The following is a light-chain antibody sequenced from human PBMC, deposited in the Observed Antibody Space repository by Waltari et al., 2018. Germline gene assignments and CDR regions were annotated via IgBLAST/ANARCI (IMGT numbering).Light chain of an antibody. CDR1: SSDVGNYNF. V-gene: IGLV2-11*01. CDR2: DVV. Sequence: QSALTQPRSVSGSPGQSVTISCSGTSSDVGNYNFVSWYQQHPGNAPKPRIYDVVKRPSGVPDRFSGSKSGNTASLTISGLQTEDEADYYCCSYAGSYTFVFGGGTQLTVL. J-gene: IGLJ7*01. CDR3: CSYAGSYTFV.